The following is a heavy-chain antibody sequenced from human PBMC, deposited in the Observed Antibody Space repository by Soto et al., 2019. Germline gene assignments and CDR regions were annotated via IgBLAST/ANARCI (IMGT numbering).Heavy chain of an antibody. CDR3: AKDWKEYYYDSSGYYYDY. V-gene: IGHV3-23*01. Sequence: PGGSLRLSCAASGFTFSSYAMSWVRQAPGKGLEWVSAISGSGGSTYYADSVKGRFTISRDNSKNTLYLQMNSLRAEDTAVYYFAKDWKEYYYDSSGYYYDYWGQGTLVTVSS. J-gene: IGHJ4*02. CDR2: ISGSGGST. CDR1: GFTFSSYA. D-gene: IGHD3-22*01.